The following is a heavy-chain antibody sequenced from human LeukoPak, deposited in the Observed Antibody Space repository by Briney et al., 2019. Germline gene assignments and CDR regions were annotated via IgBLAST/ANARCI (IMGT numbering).Heavy chain of an antibody. D-gene: IGHD5-18*01. CDR1: GGSISSYY. J-gene: IGHJ4*02. V-gene: IGHV4-59*01. CDR3: AREKGNSYGYDY. Sequence: PSETLSLACTVSGGSISSYYWSWIRQPPGKGLEWIGYIYYSGSTNYNPSLKSRVTISVDTSMNQFSLKLCSVTAADTAVYYCAREKGNSYGYDYWGQGTLVTVSS. CDR2: IYYSGST.